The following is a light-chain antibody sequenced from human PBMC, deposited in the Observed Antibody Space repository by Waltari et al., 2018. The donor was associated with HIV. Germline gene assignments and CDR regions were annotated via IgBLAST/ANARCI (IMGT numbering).Light chain of an antibody. V-gene: IGKV3-11*01. CDR2: DAS. CDR3: QQRSNWPLYT. Sequence: EIVLTQSPATLSLSPGERATLSCRASQSVSSYLAWYQQKPGQAPRLLIYDASNRATGIPARFSGGGSGADFTLAISSLEPEDFAVYDCQQRSNWPLYTFGQGTKLEIK. J-gene: IGKJ2*01. CDR1: QSVSSY.